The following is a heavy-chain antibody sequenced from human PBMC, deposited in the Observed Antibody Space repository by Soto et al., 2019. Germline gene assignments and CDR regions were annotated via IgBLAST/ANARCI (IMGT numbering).Heavy chain of an antibody. CDR1: GGSFSDYI. Sequence: QVQLQQSGAGLLKPSETLSLTCDVYGGSFSDYIWTWIRQTPGKGLQWIGQINHSGSANYNPSLKSRVTISVHTSSSPFSLELSSVPAADTAVYYCARGLISGSHYSGGWYYFDSWGQGTQVTVSS. CDR2: INHSGSA. J-gene: IGHJ4*02. CDR3: ARGLISGSHYSGGWYYFDS. V-gene: IGHV4-34*01. D-gene: IGHD1-26*01.